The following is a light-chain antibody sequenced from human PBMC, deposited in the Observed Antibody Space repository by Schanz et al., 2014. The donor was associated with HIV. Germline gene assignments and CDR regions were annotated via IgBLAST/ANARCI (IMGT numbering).Light chain of an antibody. Sequence: QSALTQPASVSGSPGQSITISCTGTSSDVGYYKYVSWYQQHPGKAPKVVIYGVFDRPSGISNRFSGSKSGNTASLTISGLQAEDEADYFCCSDTRTGTLIFGGGTKLTVL. J-gene: IGLJ2*01. CDR2: GVF. CDR1: SSDVGYYKY. V-gene: IGLV2-14*03. CDR3: CSDTRTGTLI.